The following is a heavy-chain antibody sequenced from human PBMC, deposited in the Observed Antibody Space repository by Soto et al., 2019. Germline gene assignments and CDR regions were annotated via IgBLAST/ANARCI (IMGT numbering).Heavy chain of an antibody. D-gene: IGHD7-27*01. CDR3: ARDSWGFDY. V-gene: IGHV1-3*04. J-gene: IGHJ4*02. Sequence: ASVKVSFKASGYPFTSYSMHLVRQAPGQRLEWVGWFNIGNGNTEFSQKFQGRVTITRDTSASTDYMELSSLTSEDTAVYYCARDSWGFDYWGQGTMVTVSS. CDR1: GYPFTSYS. CDR2: FNIGNGNT.